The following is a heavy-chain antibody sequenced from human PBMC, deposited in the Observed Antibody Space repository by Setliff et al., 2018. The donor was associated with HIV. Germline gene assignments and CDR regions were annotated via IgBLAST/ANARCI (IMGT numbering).Heavy chain of an antibody. V-gene: IGHV4-39*07. Sequence: KTSETLTLTCTVSGGSISSSSYYWGWIRQPPGKGLEWIGSIYYSGSTYYNPSLKSRVTISVDTSKNQFSLKLSSVTAADTAVYYCARSSYCSGGSCSTFAYWGQGTLVTVSS. D-gene: IGHD2-15*01. CDR1: GGSISSSSYY. CDR2: IYYSGST. J-gene: IGHJ4*02. CDR3: ARSSYCSGGSCSTFAY.